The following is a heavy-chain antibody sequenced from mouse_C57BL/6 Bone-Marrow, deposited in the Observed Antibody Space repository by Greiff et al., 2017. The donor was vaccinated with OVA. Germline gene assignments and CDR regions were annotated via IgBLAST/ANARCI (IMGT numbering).Heavy chain of an antibody. CDR1: GFNIKDDY. Sequence: DVKLVESGAELVRPGASVKLSCTASGFNIKDDYMHWVKQRPEQGLEWIGWIDPENGDTEYASKFQGKATITADTSSNTAYLQLSSLTSEDTAVYYRTTMGYGSSFWFSYWGQGTLVTVSA. D-gene: IGHD1-1*01. CDR3: TTMGYGSSFWFSY. V-gene: IGHV14-4*01. J-gene: IGHJ3*01. CDR2: IDPENGDT.